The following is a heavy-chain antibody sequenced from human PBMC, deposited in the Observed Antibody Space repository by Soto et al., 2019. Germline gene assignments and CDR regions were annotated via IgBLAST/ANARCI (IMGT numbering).Heavy chain of an antibody. D-gene: IGHD6-13*01. V-gene: IGHV3-23*01. Sequence: LRLSCAASGFTFSSYAMSWVRQAPGKGLEWVSAISGSGGSTYYADSVKGRFTISRDNSKNTLYLQMNSLRAEDTAVYYCAKTPLLLAAGTSDYWGQGTLVTVSS. CDR1: GFTFSSYA. CDR2: ISGSGGST. CDR3: AKTPLLLAAGTSDY. J-gene: IGHJ4*02.